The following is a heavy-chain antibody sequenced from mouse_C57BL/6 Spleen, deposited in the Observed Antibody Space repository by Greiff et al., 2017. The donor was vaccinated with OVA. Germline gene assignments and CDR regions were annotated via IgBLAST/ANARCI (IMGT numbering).Heavy chain of an antibody. D-gene: IGHD4-1*01. J-gene: IGHJ2*01. CDR1: GYTFTSYW. Sequence: VQLQQPGAELVKPGASVKLSCKASGYTFTSYWRQWVKQRPGQGLEWIGEIDPSDSYTNYNQKFKGKATLTVDTSSSTAYMQLSSLTSEDSAVYYCASLLGIGYWGQGTTLTVSS. V-gene: IGHV1-50*01. CDR3: ASLLGIGY. CDR2: IDPSDSYT.